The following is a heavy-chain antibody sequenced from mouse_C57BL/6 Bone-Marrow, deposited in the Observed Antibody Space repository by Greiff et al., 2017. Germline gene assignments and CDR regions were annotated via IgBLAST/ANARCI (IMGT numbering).Heavy chain of an antibody. CDR2: IYPRSGNT. CDR3: ASLYEGYSAWFAY. Sequence: QVQLKQSGAELARPGASVKLSCKASGYTFTSYGISWVKQRTGQGLEWIGEIYPRSGNTYYNEKFKGKATLTADKSSSTAYMEHRSLTSEDSAVFVCASLYEGYSAWFAYWGQGTLVTVSA. J-gene: IGHJ3*01. V-gene: IGHV1-81*01. CDR1: GYTFTSYG. D-gene: IGHD2-3*01.